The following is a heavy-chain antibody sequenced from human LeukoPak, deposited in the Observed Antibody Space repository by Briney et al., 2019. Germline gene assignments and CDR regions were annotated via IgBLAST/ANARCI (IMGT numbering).Heavy chain of an antibody. V-gene: IGHV3-7*01. CDR3: AKDYGETTSAFDY. D-gene: IGHD1-7*01. Sequence: GGSLRLSCAASGFTFSSYWMSWVRQAPGKGLEWVANIKQDGSEKYYVDSVKGRFTISRDNAKNSLYLQMNSLRAEDTAVYYCAKDYGETTSAFDYWGQGTLVTVSS. J-gene: IGHJ4*02. CDR2: IKQDGSEK. CDR1: GFTFSSYW.